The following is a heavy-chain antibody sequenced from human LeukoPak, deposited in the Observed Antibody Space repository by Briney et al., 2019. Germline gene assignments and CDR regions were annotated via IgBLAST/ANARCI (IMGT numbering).Heavy chain of an antibody. CDR2: ISWNSGDI. CDR3: AKGKDVAVAGTFDY. V-gene: IGHV3-9*03. Sequence: GRSLRLSCAASGFTFDDYAMHWVRQAPGKGLEWVSGISWNSGDIGYADSVKGRFTSSRDNAKNSLYLQMNSLRVEDMALYYCAKGKDVAVAGTFDYWGQGTLVTVSS. D-gene: IGHD6-19*01. CDR1: GFTFDDYA. J-gene: IGHJ4*02.